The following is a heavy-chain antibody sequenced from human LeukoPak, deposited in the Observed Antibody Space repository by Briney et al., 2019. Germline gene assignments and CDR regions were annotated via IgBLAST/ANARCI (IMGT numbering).Heavy chain of an antibody. V-gene: IGHV3-23*01. CDR1: GFTFSSYA. Sequence: GGSLRLSCAASGFTFSSYAMSWVRQAPGKGLEWVSAISGSGGSTYYAASVKGRFTISRDNSKNTLYLQMNSLRAEDTAVYYCAKALGIAVAGRGDYWGQGTLVTVSS. J-gene: IGHJ4*02. D-gene: IGHD6-19*01. CDR2: ISGSGGST. CDR3: AKALGIAVAGRGDY.